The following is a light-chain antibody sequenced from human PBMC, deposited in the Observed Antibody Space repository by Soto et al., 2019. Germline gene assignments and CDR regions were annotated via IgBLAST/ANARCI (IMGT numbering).Light chain of an antibody. CDR1: QTISNW. Sequence: IQMTQSPSTLSASIGDRVTITCRASQTISNWLAWYRQKPGKAPKLLIYDVSSLESGVPSRFSGSGSGTEFTLTISSLQPDDFATYYCQHHKSWTFGQGTKVDIK. CDR3: QHHKSWT. V-gene: IGKV1-5*01. CDR2: DVS. J-gene: IGKJ1*01.